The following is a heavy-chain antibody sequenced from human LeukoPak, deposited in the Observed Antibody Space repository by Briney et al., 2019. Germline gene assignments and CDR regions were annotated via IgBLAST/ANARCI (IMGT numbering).Heavy chain of an antibody. V-gene: IGHV3-21*01. D-gene: IGHD1-1*01. CDR2: ISSSSSYI. CDR3: ARDSGLERRSPMDY. Sequence: GGSLRLSCAASGFTFSSYSMNWVRQAPGKGLEWVSSISSSSSYIYYADSVKGRFTISRDNAKNSLYLQMNSLRAEDTAVYYCARDSGLERRSPMDYWGQGTLVTVSS. CDR1: GFTFSSYS. J-gene: IGHJ4*02.